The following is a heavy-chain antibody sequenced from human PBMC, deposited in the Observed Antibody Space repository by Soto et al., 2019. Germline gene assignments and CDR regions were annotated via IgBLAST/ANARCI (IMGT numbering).Heavy chain of an antibody. V-gene: IGHV4-59*08. CDR1: GGSISSYY. Sequence: SETLSLTCTVSGGSISSYYWSWIRQPPGKGLEWIGYIYYSGSTNYNPSLKSRVTISVDTSKNQFSLKLSSVTAADTAVYYCARGILFWSGYYYDYYMDVWGKGTTVTAP. CDR2: IYYSGST. CDR3: ARGILFWSGYYYDYYMDV. J-gene: IGHJ6*03. D-gene: IGHD3-3*01.